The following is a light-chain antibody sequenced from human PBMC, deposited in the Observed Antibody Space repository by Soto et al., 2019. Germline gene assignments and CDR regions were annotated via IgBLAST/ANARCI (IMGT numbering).Light chain of an antibody. Sequence: QSALTQPPSASGSPGQSVTISCAGSSSDVGAHDSVSWYQQHPGKAPKLIISEVDKRPSGVPDRFSGSKSGNTASLTVSGLQTEDDADYYCSSYAGSNNLVVFGTGTELTVL. CDR3: SSYAGSNNLVV. V-gene: IGLV2-8*01. J-gene: IGLJ1*01. CDR1: SSDVGAHDS. CDR2: EVD.